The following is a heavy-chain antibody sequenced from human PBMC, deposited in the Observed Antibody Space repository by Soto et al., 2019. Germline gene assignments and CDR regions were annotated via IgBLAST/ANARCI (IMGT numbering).Heavy chain of an antibody. V-gene: IGHV4-30-2*01. D-gene: IGHD3-9*01. J-gene: IGHJ4*02. CDR3: ARVRRDFDTSGPVDY. CDR1: GGPISSCDYS. Sequence: SETLSLTCAVSGGPISSCDYSWNWIRQPPGKGLEWIGYIYFGGSTYYNPSLQSRVTMSVDRSRNQFSLKLNSVTAADTAVYYCARVRRDFDTSGPVDYWGQG. CDR2: IYFGGST.